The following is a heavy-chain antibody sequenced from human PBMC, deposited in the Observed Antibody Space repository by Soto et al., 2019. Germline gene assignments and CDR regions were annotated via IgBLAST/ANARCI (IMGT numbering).Heavy chain of an antibody. CDR2: IYWDDDK. J-gene: IGHJ4*02. D-gene: IGHD5-12*01. Sequence: QITLKESGPTLVKPTQTLTLTCTFSGFSLSTSGVGVGWIRQPPGKALEWLTLIYWDDDKRYSPSLKSRLTITKDTSKNQVVLTMTNLDPVDTATYYCAHVYGGYDNFDYWGQGTLVTVSS. V-gene: IGHV2-5*02. CDR3: AHVYGGYDNFDY. CDR1: GFSLSTSGVG.